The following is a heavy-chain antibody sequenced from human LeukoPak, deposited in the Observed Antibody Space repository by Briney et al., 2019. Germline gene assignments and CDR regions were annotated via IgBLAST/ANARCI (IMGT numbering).Heavy chain of an antibody. D-gene: IGHD1-7*01. CDR3: ARFRGELMDGFDF. CDR1: GHTFSTDW. V-gene: IGHV5-51*01. J-gene: IGHJ4*02. Sequence: GDSLKISCKGSGHTFSTDWIAWVRQMPGKGLEWMGVIYAGDADTRYSPSFQGQVTISADKSLNTAYLQCTNLKASDTAMYYCARFRGELMDGFDFWGQGTLVTVSS. CDR2: IYAGDADT.